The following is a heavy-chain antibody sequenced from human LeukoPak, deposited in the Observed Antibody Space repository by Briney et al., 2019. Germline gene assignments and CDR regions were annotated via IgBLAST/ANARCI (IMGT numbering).Heavy chain of an antibody. Sequence: SETLSLTCTVSGGSISSYYWSWIRQPPGKGLEWIGYIYYSGSTNYNPSLKSRVTLSVDTSKNQFSLKLSSVTAADTAVYYCARRYYDILTGLDAFDIWGQGTMVTVSS. J-gene: IGHJ3*02. CDR1: GGSISSYY. CDR3: ARRYYDILTGLDAFDI. V-gene: IGHV4-59*08. CDR2: IYYSGST. D-gene: IGHD3-9*01.